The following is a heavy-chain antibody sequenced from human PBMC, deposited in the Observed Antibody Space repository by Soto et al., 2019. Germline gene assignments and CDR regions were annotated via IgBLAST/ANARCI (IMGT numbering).Heavy chain of an antibody. J-gene: IGHJ4*02. CDR1: GFTFSNNG. CDR3: VKDKGAAAGFDY. Sequence: PGGSLRLSCAASGFTFSNNGMHWVRQAPGKGLEWMGVISYEGSEKYYAGSVKGRFTISRDNSKNTLYLQMDTLRAEDTAIYYCVKDKGAAAGFDYWGQGILVTVSS. D-gene: IGHD6-13*01. V-gene: IGHV3-30*18. CDR2: ISYEGSEK.